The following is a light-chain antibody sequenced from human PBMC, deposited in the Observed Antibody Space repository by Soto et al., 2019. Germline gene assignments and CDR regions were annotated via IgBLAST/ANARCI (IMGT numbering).Light chain of an antibody. J-gene: IGLJ2*01. Sequence: QSALTQPASVSGSPGQSITISCTGTTSDVGGYNYVSWYQQYPGKAPKLIIYDVSHRPSGVSNRFSGSKSGNTASLTISGLQADDEADYYCSSYTSTNKGVFGGGTKVTVL. V-gene: IGLV2-14*01. CDR1: TSDVGGYNY. CDR3: SSYTSTNKGV. CDR2: DVS.